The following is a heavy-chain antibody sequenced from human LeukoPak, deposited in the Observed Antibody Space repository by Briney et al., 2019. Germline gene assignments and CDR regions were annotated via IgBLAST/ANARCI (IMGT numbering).Heavy chain of an antibody. CDR1: GFTLSSYD. Sequence: LGGSLRLSCAASGFTLSSYDMHWVRQATGKGLEWVSGIDIPGNTYYPDSVKGRFTMSRESAKNSLYLQMNSLRAGDTAVYYCARAVAGTHWFDPWGQGTLVIVSS. CDR2: IDIPGNT. D-gene: IGHD6-19*01. V-gene: IGHV3-13*01. CDR3: ARAVAGTHWFDP. J-gene: IGHJ5*02.